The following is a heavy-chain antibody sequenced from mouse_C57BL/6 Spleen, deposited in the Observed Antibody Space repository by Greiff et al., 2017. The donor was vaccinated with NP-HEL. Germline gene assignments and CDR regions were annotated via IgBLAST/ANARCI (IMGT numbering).Heavy chain of an antibody. D-gene: IGHD2-4*01. CDR1: GYSFTSYY. Sequence: QVQLQQSGPELVKPGASVKISCKASGYSFTSYYIHWVKQRPGQRLEWIGWIYPGSGNTKYNEKFKGKATLTADTSSSTAYMQLSSLTSEDSAVYYCARSYDSAWFAYWGQGTLVTVSA. V-gene: IGHV1-66*01. CDR2: IYPGSGNT. CDR3: ARSYDSAWFAY. J-gene: IGHJ3*01.